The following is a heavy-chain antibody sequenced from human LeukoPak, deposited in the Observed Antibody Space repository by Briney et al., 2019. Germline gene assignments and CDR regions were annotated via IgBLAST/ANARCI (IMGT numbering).Heavy chain of an antibody. D-gene: IGHD1-26*01. CDR1: GFTFSSYG. Sequence: GRSLRLSCAASGFTFSSYGMHWVRQAPGKGLEGVAVIWYDGSNKYYADSVKGRFTISRDNSKNTLYLQMNSLRAEDTAVYYCARGGGANWFDPWGQGTLVTVSS. J-gene: IGHJ5*02. CDR2: IWYDGSNK. V-gene: IGHV3-33*01. CDR3: ARGGGANWFDP.